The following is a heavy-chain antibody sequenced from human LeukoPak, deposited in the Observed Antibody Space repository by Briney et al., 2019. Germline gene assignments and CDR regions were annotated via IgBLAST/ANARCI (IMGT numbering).Heavy chain of an antibody. CDR1: GYTFTGYY. D-gene: IGHD3-22*01. CDR3: ATDTLDSSGPIP. J-gene: IGHJ5*02. V-gene: IGHV1-2*02. CDR2: INPNSGGT. Sequence: ASVKVSCKASGYTFTGYYMHWVRQAPGQGLEWMGWINPNSGGTNYAQKFQGRVTMTEDTSTDTAYMELSSLRSEDTAVYYCATDTLDSSGPIPWGQGTLVTVSS.